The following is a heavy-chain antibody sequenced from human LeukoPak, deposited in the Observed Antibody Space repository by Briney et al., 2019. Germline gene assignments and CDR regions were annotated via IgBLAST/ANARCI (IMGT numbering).Heavy chain of an antibody. J-gene: IGHJ4*02. CDR2: IKQDGSEK. CDR1: GFTFSSYW. V-gene: IGHV3-7*01. D-gene: IGHD5-12*01. Sequence: GGSLRLSCAASGFTFSSYWMSWVRQAPGKGLEWVANIKQDGSEKYYVDSVKGRFTISRDNAKNSLYLQMNSLRAEDTAVYYCSSKIVVTTTGWLFDYWGPGSLVTVSS. CDR3: SSKIVVTTTGWLFDY.